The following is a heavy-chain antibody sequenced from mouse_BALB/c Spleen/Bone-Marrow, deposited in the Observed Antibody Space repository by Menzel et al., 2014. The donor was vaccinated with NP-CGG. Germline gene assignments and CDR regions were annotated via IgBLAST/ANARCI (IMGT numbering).Heavy chain of an antibody. CDR2: INPNNGGT. CDR3: ARAGNYDKDYFDY. V-gene: IGHV1-18*01. Sequence: DVQLVESGPELVKPGASVKIPCKASGYTFTDYNMDWVRQSHGKSLEWIGDINPNNGGTIYNQKFKGKATLTVDKSSSTAYMELRSLTSEDTAVYYCARAGNYDKDYFDYWGQGTTLTVSS. J-gene: IGHJ2*01. D-gene: IGHD2-1*01. CDR1: GYTFTDYN.